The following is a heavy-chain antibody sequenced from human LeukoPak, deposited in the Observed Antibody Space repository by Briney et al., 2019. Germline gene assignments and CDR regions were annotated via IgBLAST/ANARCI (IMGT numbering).Heavy chain of an antibody. Sequence: GGSLRLSCAASGFTFSSYSMNWVRQAPGKGLEWVSSISSSSSYIYYADSVKDRFTISRDNAKNSLYLQMNSLRAEDTAVYYCARGSHYDFWREVGNYYYYYYMDVSGKGTTVTVSS. CDR3: ARGSHYDFWREVGNYYYYYYMDV. V-gene: IGHV3-21*01. CDR1: GFTFSSYS. D-gene: IGHD3-3*01. CDR2: ISSSSSYI. J-gene: IGHJ6*03.